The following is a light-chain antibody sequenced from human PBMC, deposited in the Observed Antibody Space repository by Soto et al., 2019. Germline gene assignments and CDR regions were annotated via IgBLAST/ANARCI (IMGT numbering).Light chain of an antibody. Sequence: QSALTQPASVSGSPGQSITFSCTGTSSDVGGYNYVSWYQQHPGRAPKLMIFEVSNRPSGVSNRFSGSKSGNTASLTISGLQAEDEADYYCSSYTSSSTQVLGGGTKLTVL. V-gene: IGLV2-14*01. J-gene: IGLJ3*02. CDR3: SSYTSSSTQV. CDR1: SSDVGGYNY. CDR2: EVS.